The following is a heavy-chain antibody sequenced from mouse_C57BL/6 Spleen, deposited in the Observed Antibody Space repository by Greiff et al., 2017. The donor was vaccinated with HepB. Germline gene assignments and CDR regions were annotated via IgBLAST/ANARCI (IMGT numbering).Heavy chain of an antibody. V-gene: IGHV5-16*01. D-gene: IGHD1-1*01. J-gene: IGHJ2*01. CDR2: INYDGSST. CDR3: AREGITTPLDY. CDR1: GFTFSDYY. Sequence: EVKLVESEGGLVQPGSSMKLSCTASGFTFSDYYMAWVRQVPEKGLEWVANINYDGSSTYYLDSLKSRFIISRDNAKNILYLQMSSLKSEDTATYYCAREGITTPLDYWGQGTTLTVSS.